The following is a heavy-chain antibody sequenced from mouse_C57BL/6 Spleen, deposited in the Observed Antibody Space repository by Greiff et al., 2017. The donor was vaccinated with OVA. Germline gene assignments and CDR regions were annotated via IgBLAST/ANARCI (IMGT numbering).Heavy chain of an antibody. V-gene: IGHV1-61*01. CDR1: GYTFTSYW. CDR2: IYPSDSET. J-gene: IGHJ2*01. Sequence: QVQLQQPGAELVRPGSSVKLSCKASGYTFTSYWMDWVKQRPGQGLEWIGNIYPSDSETHYNQKFKDKATLTVDKSSSTAYMQLSSLTSEDSAVYYWARGGGGYYFDYWGQGTTLTVSS. CDR3: ARGGGGYYFDY.